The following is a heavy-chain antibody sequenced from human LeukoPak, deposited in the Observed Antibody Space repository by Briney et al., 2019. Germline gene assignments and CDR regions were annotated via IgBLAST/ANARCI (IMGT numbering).Heavy chain of an antibody. CDR3: AKDEYYYDSSGYYYDY. D-gene: IGHD3-22*01. Sequence: GGSLRLSCAASGFTFSSYAMSWVRQAPGKGLEWVSAISSSGGSTYYADSVKGRFTISRDNSKNTLYLQMNSLRAEGTAVYYCAKDEYYYDSSGYYYDYWGQGTLVTVSS. V-gene: IGHV3-23*01. J-gene: IGHJ4*02. CDR2: ISSSGGST. CDR1: GFTFSSYA.